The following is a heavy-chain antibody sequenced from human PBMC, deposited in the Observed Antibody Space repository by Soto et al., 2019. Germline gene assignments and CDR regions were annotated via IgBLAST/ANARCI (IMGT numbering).Heavy chain of an antibody. CDR3: ARSLLDEYSSSWRSAYYGMDV. V-gene: IGHV1-2*02. Sequence: QVQLVQSGAEVKKPGASVKVSCKASGFTFSAYYIYWVRQAPGQGLEWIGWINPNSGGTNNAQKFQGRVTMTRDTSNSTVYMELSDLISDDTAVYYCARSLLDEYSSSWRSAYYGMDVWGQGTTVTVSS. CDR1: GFTFSAYY. J-gene: IGHJ6*02. CDR2: INPNSGGT. D-gene: IGHD6-13*01.